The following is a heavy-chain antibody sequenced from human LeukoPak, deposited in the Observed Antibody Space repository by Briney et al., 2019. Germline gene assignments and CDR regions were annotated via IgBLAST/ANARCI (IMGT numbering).Heavy chain of an antibody. V-gene: IGHV1-8*01. CDR2: MNPNSGNT. J-gene: IGHJ4*02. CDR3: ARVVTMVRGVTHTLDY. Sequence: ASVKVSCKASGYTFTTYEINWVRQATGQGLEWMGWMNPNSGNTGYAQKFQGRVTMTRNTSISTAYMELSSLRSEDTAVYYCARVVTMVRGVTHTLDYWGQGTLVTVSS. CDR1: GYTFTTYE. D-gene: IGHD3-10*01.